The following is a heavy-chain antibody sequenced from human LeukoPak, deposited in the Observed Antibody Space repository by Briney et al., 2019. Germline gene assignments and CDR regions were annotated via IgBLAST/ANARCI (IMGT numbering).Heavy chain of an antibody. CDR1: GATFSSYA. Sequence: SVKVSCKASGATFSSYAISWVRQAPGQGLEWMGGIIPIFGTANYAQKFQGRVTITTDESTSTAYMELSSLRSEDTAVYYCARTQDVVVPAAMRRGPYYFDYWGQGTLVTVSS. D-gene: IGHD2-2*01. CDR2: IIPIFGTA. CDR3: ARTQDVVVPAAMRRGPYYFDY. J-gene: IGHJ4*02. V-gene: IGHV1-69*05.